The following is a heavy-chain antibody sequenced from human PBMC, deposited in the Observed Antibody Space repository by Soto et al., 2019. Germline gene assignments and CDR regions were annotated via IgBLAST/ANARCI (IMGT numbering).Heavy chain of an antibody. CDR3: AKDKTITIFGVVTYYGMDV. D-gene: IGHD3-3*01. J-gene: IGHJ6*02. Sequence: QVQLVESGGGVVQPGRSLRLSCAASGFTFSSYGMHWVRQAPGKGLEWVAVISYDGSNKYYADSVKGRFTISRDNSKNPLYLQMNSLRAEDTAVYYCAKDKTITIFGVVTYYGMDVWGQGTTVTVSS. CDR2: ISYDGSNK. CDR1: GFTFSSYG. V-gene: IGHV3-30*18.